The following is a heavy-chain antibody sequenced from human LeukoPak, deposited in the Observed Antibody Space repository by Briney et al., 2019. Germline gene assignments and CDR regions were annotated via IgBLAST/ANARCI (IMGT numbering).Heavy chain of an antibody. J-gene: IGHJ4*02. CDR1: GFSVSSNY. D-gene: IGHD6-19*01. Sequence: AGSLRLSCAASGFSVSSNYMSWVRQAPGMGLEWVSVIYSGSRTNYADSVKGRFTISRDNSKNTLHLQMNSLRAEDTAVYYCARVRIPEYSGGWHFDYWGQGTLVSVS. V-gene: IGHV3-53*01. CDR3: ARVRIPEYSGGWHFDY. CDR2: IYSGSRT.